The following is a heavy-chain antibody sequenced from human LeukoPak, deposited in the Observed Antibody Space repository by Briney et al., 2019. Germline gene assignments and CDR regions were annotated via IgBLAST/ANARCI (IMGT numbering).Heavy chain of an antibody. Sequence: PGGSLRLSCAASGFTFSSYAMHWVRQAPGKGLEYVSAISSSGGGTYYADSVKGRFTISRDNSKNTPYLQMSSLRAEDTAVYYCVKYSNSCYDPWGQGTLVTVSS. CDR2: ISSSGGGT. V-gene: IGHV3-64D*06. CDR3: VKYSNSCYDP. CDR1: GFTFSSYA. J-gene: IGHJ5*02. D-gene: IGHD6-13*01.